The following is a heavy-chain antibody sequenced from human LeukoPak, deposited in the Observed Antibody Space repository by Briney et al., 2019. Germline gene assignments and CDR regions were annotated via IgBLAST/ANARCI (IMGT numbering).Heavy chain of an antibody. CDR2: ISSSSSYI. CDR1: GFTFSSYS. Sequence: GGSLRLSCAASGFTFSSYSMSWVRKAPGKGLEWVSSISSSSSYIYYADSVKGRFTISRDNAKNSLYLQMNSLRAEDTAVYYCARGSSSCFDYWGQGTLVTVSS. D-gene: IGHD2-2*01. J-gene: IGHJ4*02. V-gene: IGHV3-21*01. CDR3: ARGSSSCFDY.